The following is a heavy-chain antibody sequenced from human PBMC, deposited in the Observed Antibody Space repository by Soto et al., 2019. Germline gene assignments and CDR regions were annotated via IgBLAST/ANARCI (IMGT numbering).Heavy chain of an antibody. Sequence: SETLSLTCAVYGGSFSGYYWSWIRQPPGKGLEWIGEINHSGSTNYNPSLKSRVTISVDTSKNQFSLKLSSVTAADTAVYYCARVSSGYGDISGRGYYSYYSYMDVWGKGTTVTVSS. CDR3: ARVSSGYGDISGRGYYSYYSYMDV. J-gene: IGHJ6*03. CDR2: INHSGST. V-gene: IGHV4-34*01. CDR1: GGSFSGYY. D-gene: IGHD4-17*01.